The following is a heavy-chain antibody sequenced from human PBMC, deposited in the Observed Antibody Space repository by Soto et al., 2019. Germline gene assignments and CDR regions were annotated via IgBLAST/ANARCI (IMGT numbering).Heavy chain of an antibody. Sequence: EVQLVESGGGLVKPGGSLRLSCAASGFSFSDYSMNWVRQAPGKGLEWASSISGSTSYIYYADSLKGRFTVSRGNAEKSLYLQMNSLRAEDRAVYYCARDGAYCSGTGCRDYYHYMDVWGKGTTVTVSS. CDR3: ARDGAYCSGTGCRDYYHYMDV. D-gene: IGHD2-2*01. CDR2: ISGSTSYI. J-gene: IGHJ6*03. CDR1: GFSFSDYS. V-gene: IGHV3-21*01.